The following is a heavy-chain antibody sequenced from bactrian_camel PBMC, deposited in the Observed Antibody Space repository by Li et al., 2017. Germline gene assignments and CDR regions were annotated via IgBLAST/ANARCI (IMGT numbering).Heavy chain of an antibody. Sequence: VQLVESGGGSVQAGGSLRLSCAFSGYIYSAHCMGWFRQAPGKEREGVARIATGSGNTYYADSVKGRFTISSAGNTLYLQMNSLKPGDTAVYYCAADGGVSDYVPRPFAYWGQGTQVTVS. J-gene: IGHJ6*01. CDR3: AADGGVSDYVPRPFAY. CDR1: GYIYSAHC. V-gene: IGHV3S54*01. CDR2: IATGSGNT. D-gene: IGHD4*01.